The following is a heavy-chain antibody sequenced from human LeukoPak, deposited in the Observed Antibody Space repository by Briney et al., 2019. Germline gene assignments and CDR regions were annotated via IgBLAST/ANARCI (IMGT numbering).Heavy chain of an antibody. CDR2: INWNGDST. J-gene: IGHJ4*02. CDR3: AKESIQPY. V-gene: IGHV3-20*04. Sequence: GGSLRLSCRGSGFKFDDYGMTWVRQAPGKGLEWVSDINWNGDSTGYAHSVRGRFTISRDNSKNSVYLQMNSLRAEDTAVYYCAKESIQPYWGQGTLVTVSS. CDR1: GFKFDDYG. D-gene: IGHD5-18*01.